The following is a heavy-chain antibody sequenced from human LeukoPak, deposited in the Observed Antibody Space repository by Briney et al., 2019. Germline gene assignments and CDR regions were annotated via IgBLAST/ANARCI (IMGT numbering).Heavy chain of an antibody. D-gene: IGHD5-12*01. Sequence: PSETLSLTCAVSGASINDFYWTWIRQPPGKGLEWIGYVYCGGSTNYNPSLKSRVSMSVDTSKNQFSLTLTSVTVADTAFYYCARGGIRGYSAFDNLDFWGLGTHVTVSS. CDR1: GASINDFY. CDR2: VYCGGST. V-gene: IGHV4-59*01. J-gene: IGHJ4*02. CDR3: ARGGIRGYSAFDNLDF.